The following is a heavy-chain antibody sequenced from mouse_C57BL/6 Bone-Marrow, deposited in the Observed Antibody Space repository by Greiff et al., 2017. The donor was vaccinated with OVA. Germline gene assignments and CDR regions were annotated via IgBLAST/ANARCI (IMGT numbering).Heavy chain of an antibody. V-gene: IGHV2-6*01. CDR1: GFSLTSYG. J-gene: IGHJ4*01. CDR3: ASGPSDGYYDYYAMDY. Sequence: VMLVESGPGLVAPSQSLSITCTVSGFSLTSYGVDWVRQSPGKGLEWLGVIWGVGSTNYNSALKSRLSISKDNSKSQVFLKMNSLQPDDTAMYYCASGPSDGYYDYYAMDYWGQGTSVTVSS. CDR2: IWGVGST. D-gene: IGHD2-3*01.